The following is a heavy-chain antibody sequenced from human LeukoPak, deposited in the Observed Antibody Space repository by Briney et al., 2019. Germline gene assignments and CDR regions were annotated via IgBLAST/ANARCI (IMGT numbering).Heavy chain of an antibody. J-gene: IGHJ1*01. V-gene: IGHV3-49*04. CDR3: TRRSGRRGGYFQH. D-gene: IGHD2-15*01. CDR2: IRSKAYGGTT. CDR1: GFTFGDYA. Sequence: GGSLRLSCTASGFTFGDYAMSCVRQAPGKGLEWVGFIRSKAYGGTTEYAASVKGRFTISRDDSKSNAYLQMNSLKTEDTAVYYCTRRSGRRGGYFQHWGQGTLVTVSS.